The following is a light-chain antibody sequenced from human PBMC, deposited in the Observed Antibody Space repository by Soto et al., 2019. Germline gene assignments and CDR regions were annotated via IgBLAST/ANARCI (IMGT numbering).Light chain of an antibody. J-gene: IGKJ4*01. V-gene: IGKV3-11*01. Sequence: EIVLTQSPATLSLSPGERATLSCRASQSVSSHLTWYQQKPGQAPRLLIYDASNRATGIPARFSGSGSGTDFPLTISRLSPEVFVFYYYQQSTYSPLTFGGGTKVEIK. CDR2: DAS. CDR1: QSVSSH. CDR3: QQSTYSPLT.